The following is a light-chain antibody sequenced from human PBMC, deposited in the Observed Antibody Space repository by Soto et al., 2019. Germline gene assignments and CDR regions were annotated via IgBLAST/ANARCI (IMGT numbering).Light chain of an antibody. Sequence: QSALTQPASVSGSPGQPITISCTGTSSDVGGYKYVSWYQQHPDKAPKLIIFEVSNRPSGISSRFSGSKSGNTASLTISGLQAEDEADYYCASYTSSSTSVIFGRGTKVTVL. CDR1: SSDVGGYKY. J-gene: IGLJ2*01. CDR2: EVS. CDR3: ASYTSSSTSVI. V-gene: IGLV2-14*01.